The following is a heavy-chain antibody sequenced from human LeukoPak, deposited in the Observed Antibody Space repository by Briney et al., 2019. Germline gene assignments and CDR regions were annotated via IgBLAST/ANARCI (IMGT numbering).Heavy chain of an antibody. CDR2: IWYDGSNK. Sequence: GGSLRLSCAASGFTFSSYGMHWVRQAPGKGLEWVAFIWYDGSNKYYADSVKGRFTISRDNCKNTLYLQMNSLGAEDTAVYYCARSGAYSSSYNYYYYYMDVWGKGTTVTVSS. V-gene: IGHV3-33*01. CDR3: ARSGAYSSSYNYYYYYMDV. D-gene: IGHD6-6*01. CDR1: GFTFSSYG. J-gene: IGHJ6*03.